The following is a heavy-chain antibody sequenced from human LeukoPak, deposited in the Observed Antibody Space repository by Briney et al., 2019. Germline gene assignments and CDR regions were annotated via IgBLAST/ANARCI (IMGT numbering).Heavy chain of an antibody. J-gene: IGHJ3*02. Sequence: ASVKVSCKASGYTFTGYYIHWVRQAPGQGLEWMGWINPNSGGTNYAQKFQGRVTLTRDTSISTAYMELSRLRSDDTAVFYCARGGIAARPCAFDIWGQGTMVTVSS. D-gene: IGHD6-6*01. V-gene: IGHV1-2*02. CDR3: ARGGIAARPCAFDI. CDR1: GYTFTGYY. CDR2: INPNSGGT.